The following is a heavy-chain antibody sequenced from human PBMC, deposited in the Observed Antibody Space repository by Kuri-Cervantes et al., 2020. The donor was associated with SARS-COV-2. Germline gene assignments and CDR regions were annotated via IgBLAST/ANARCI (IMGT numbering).Heavy chain of an antibody. J-gene: IGHJ4*02. D-gene: IGHD6-13*01. CDR2: ISYDGSNK. CDR1: GFTFGNAW. Sequence: GGSLRLSCAASGFTFGNAWMSWVRQAPGKGLEWVAVISYDGSNKYYADSVKGRFTISRDNSKNTLYLQMNSLRAEDTAVYYCAKDQDGGYSSSWPDYWGQGTLVTVSS. V-gene: IGHV3-30*18. CDR3: AKDQDGGYSSSWPDY.